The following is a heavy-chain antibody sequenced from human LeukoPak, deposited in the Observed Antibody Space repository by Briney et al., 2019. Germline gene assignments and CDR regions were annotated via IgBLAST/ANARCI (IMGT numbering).Heavy chain of an antibody. J-gene: IGHJ4*02. D-gene: IGHD4/OR15-4a*01. V-gene: IGHV3-11*01. CDR2: LSGTGTII. CDR1: GFTFNDYY. Sequence: GGSLRLSCAASGFTFNDYYMSWIRQSPGKGLEWVSYLSGTGTIIYYADSVKGRFTISRDNAENSLYLQMNSLRAEDTAMYYCARVRDYGTFDYWGQGTLVTVSS. CDR3: ARVRDYGTFDY.